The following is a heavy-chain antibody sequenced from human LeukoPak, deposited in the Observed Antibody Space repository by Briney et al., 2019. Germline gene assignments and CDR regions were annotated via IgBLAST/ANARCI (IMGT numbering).Heavy chain of an antibody. J-gene: IGHJ4*02. Sequence: GGSLRLSCAGSGFTFSSYWMTWVRQAPGKGLEWVANIEEYGSQIYYVDSVKGRFTISRDNAKNSVYLQMNSLRYEDTAVYYCARVGLVTTPRYCDYWGQGTLVTVSS. CDR3: ARVGLVTTPRYCDY. CDR2: IEEYGSQI. CDR1: GFTFSSYW. D-gene: IGHD4-17*01. V-gene: IGHV3-7*01.